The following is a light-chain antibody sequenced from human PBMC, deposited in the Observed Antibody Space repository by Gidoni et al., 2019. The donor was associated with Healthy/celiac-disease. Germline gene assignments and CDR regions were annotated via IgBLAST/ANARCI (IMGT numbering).Light chain of an antibody. V-gene: IGKV1-39*01. CDR2: AAS. CDR1: QSISSD. CDR3: QQSYSTPLT. Sequence: DIQMTQSPSSLSASVGDRVTITCQASQSISSDLNLYQQKPGKAPKLLIYAASSLQSGVPSRFSGSGSGTDFTLTISSLQPEDFATYYCQQSYSTPLTFXGXTKVEIK. J-gene: IGKJ4*01.